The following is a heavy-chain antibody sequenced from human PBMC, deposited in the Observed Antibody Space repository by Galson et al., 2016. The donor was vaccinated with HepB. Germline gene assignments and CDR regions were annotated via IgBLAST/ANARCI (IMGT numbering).Heavy chain of an antibody. CDR1: GFIFSGYG. D-gene: IGHD2-8*01. V-gene: IGHV3-30*18. Sequence: SLRLSCAASGFIFSGYGMHWVRQAPGKGLEWVAVISYDGSNKDYADSVEGRFSISRDNFRNTLHRQMNSLRAEDTAVYYCAKDLDGCPITTCYRRYYFYMDVWGKGTTVTVSS. CDR3: AKDLDGCPITTCYRRYYFYMDV. CDR2: ISYDGSNK. J-gene: IGHJ6*03.